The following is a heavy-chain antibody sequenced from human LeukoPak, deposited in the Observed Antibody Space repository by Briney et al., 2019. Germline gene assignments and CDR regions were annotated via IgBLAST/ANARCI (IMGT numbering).Heavy chain of an antibody. CDR3: ARAKPGYSSGWSRVGSDY. V-gene: IGHV4-39*07. D-gene: IGHD6-19*01. Sequence: SETLSLTCTVSGGSISSSSYYWGWIRQPPGKGLEWIGSIYYRGSTNYNPSLKSRVTISVDTSKNQFSLKLSSVTAADTAVYYCARAKPGYSSGWSRVGSDYWGQGTLVTVSS. CDR2: IYYRGST. CDR1: GGSISSSSYY. J-gene: IGHJ4*02.